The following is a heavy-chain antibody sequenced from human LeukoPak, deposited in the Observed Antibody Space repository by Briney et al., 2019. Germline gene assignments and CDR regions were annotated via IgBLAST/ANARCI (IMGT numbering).Heavy chain of an antibody. D-gene: IGHD1-14*01. J-gene: IGHJ4*02. Sequence: GGSLRLSCAASGFTFSSYAMHWVRQAPGKGLEWVAVIWYDGSNKYYADSVKGRFTISRDNSKNTLYLQMNSLRAEDTAVYYCARDFRNRAADYWGQGTLVTVSS. CDR3: ARDFRNRAADY. CDR2: IWYDGSNK. V-gene: IGHV3-33*08. CDR1: GFTFSSYA.